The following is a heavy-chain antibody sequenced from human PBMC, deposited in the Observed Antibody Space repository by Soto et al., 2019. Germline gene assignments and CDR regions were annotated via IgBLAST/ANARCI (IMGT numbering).Heavy chain of an antibody. CDR1: GFTFSNYV. CDR2: ISVSCVVR. V-gene: IGHV3-23*01. D-gene: IGHD3-22*01. Sequence: PGGSLRLSCDTSGFTFSNYVMTWVRQAPGRGLEWVSSISVSCVVRSYADSVKGRFTISRDNSEKTLYLQMTSLRAEDTATYFCATAYYDSRGFQDRWGQGTLVTVSS. CDR3: ATAYYDSRGFQDR. J-gene: IGHJ5*02.